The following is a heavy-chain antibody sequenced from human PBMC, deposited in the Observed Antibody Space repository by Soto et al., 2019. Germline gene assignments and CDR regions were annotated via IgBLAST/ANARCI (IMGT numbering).Heavy chain of an antibody. Sequence: QLHLQESGPGLVKPSETLSLTCTVSGGSISNSSYYWGWIRQPPGKGLEWIGHIYYGGTSYSNPSLQGRGTLSVDTSKKHFSLKLKSLTAAGTAVYYLARVQRRWLNSDVWGQGTLVTVSS. D-gene: IGHD1-26*01. CDR3: ARVQRRWLNSDV. J-gene: IGHJ4*02. CDR2: IYYGGTS. V-gene: IGHV4-39*02. CDR1: GGSISNSSYY.